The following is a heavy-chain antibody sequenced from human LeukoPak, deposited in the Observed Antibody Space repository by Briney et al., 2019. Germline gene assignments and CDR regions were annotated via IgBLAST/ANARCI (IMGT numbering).Heavy chain of an antibody. CDR1: GFTFSGSP. J-gene: IGHJ3*02. D-gene: IGHD6-19*01. CDR3: TRLPSDDAFDI. Sequence: GGSLRLSCAASGFTFSGSPILWVRQASGKGLEWVGRIRSKADNYATTYAASVKGRFTISRDDSKNTAYLQMNSLKTEDTAVYYCTRLPSDDAFDIWGQGTMVTVSA. V-gene: IGHV3-73*01. CDR2: IRSKADNYAT.